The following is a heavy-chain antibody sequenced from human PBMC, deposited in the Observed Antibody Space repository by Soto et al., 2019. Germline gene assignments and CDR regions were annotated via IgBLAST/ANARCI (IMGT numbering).Heavy chain of an antibody. J-gene: IGHJ6*02. CDR1: GGSISSYY. Sequence: PSETLSLTCTVSGGSISSYYWSWIRQPPGKGLEWIGYIYYSGSTNYNPSLKSRITISVDTSKNQFSLKLSSVTAADTAVYFCARDSSLFGPYYYGMDVWGQGTTVTVSS. D-gene: IGHD3-3*01. CDR2: IYYSGST. V-gene: IGHV4-59*12. CDR3: ARDSSLFGPYYYGMDV.